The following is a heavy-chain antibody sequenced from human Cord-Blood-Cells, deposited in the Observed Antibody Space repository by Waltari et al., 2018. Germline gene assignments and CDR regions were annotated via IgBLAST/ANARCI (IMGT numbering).Heavy chain of an antibody. V-gene: IGHV4-61*01. CDR3: AIKIAFNWGSTAFDI. CDR2: IYYSGST. D-gene: IGHD7-27*01. J-gene: IGHJ3*02. Sequence: QVQLQESGPGLVKPSETLSLTCTVSGGSVSSGSYYWSWIRQPPGKGLEWIGYIYYSGSTNYNPSLKSRVTISVDTSKNQFSLKLSSVTAADTAVYYCAIKIAFNWGSTAFDIWGQGTMVTVSS. CDR1: GGSVSSGSYY.